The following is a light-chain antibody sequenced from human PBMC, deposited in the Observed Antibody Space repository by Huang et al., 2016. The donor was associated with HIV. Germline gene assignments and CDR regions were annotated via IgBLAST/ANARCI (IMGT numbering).Light chain of an antibody. CDR1: QSVYASSTSKDY. Sequence: DIIMSQSPESLTVSLGERATLNCRSSQSVYASSTSKDYMAWFQQKPGQPPKLLLFWASLREVGVPDRFGGSGSGTHFTLTIANLQPEDAAIYYCQQYYSLPQTFGQGTRV. CDR3: QQYYSLPQT. CDR2: WAS. J-gene: IGKJ1*01. V-gene: IGKV4-1*01.